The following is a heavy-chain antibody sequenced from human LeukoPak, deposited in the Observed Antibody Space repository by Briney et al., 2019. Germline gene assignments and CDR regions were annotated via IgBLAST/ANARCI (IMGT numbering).Heavy chain of an antibody. CDR3: ARGGGLDYYDSSGYYYG. CDR2: IIPIFGTA. J-gene: IGHJ4*02. Sequence: SVKVSCKASGYTFTSYAISWVRQAPGQGLEWMGGIIPIFGTANYAQKFQGRVTITADESTSTAYMELSSLRSEDTAVYYCARGGGLDYYDSSGYYYGWGQGTLVTVSS. CDR1: GYTFTSYA. D-gene: IGHD3-22*01. V-gene: IGHV1-69*13.